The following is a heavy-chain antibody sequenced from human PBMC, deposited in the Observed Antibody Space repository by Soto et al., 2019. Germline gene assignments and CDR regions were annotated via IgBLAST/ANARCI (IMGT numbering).Heavy chain of an antibody. D-gene: IGHD5-12*01. CDR1: GFSFIDYS. Sequence: ASVKVSCKASGFSFIDYSILWVRQAPGQSLEWLGWVNAGNGNTKYSHKFQDRVTITSDTSATTTYMELRSLRSEDTAVFYCARSAKKTWLPDFWGQGTLVTVSS. CDR3: ARSAKKTWLPDF. J-gene: IGHJ1*01. V-gene: IGHV1-3*01. CDR2: VNAGNGNT.